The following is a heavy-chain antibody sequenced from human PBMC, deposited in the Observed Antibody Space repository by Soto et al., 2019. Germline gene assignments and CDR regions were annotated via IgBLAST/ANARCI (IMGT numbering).Heavy chain of an antibody. J-gene: IGHJ6*03. CDR2: INPNSGDT. D-gene: IGHD6-13*01. CDR3: AREGEEAGFYYYYMDV. CDR1: GYTFTGYY. V-gene: IGHV1-2*04. Sequence: ASVKVSCKASGYTFTGYYVHWVRQAPGQGLEWMGWINPNSGDTNYAQNFQGWVTMTRDTSISTAYMELRRLRSEDTDVYFCAREGEEAGFYYYYMDVWGRGITVTVS.